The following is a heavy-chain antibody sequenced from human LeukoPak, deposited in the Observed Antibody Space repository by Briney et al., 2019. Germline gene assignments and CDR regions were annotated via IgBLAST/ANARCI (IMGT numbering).Heavy chain of an antibody. CDR1: GFPFSSYW. CDR3: ARDYGDYYFDY. D-gene: IGHD4-17*01. J-gene: IGHJ4*02. V-gene: IGHV3-7*03. CDR2: IKEDGSEK. Sequence: GSLRLSCVASGFPFSSYWMNWVRQAPGQGLEWVASIKEDGSEKHYVDSVKGRFTISRDNGKNSLYLQMNSLRAEDTAVYYCARDYGDYYFDYWGQGTLVTVSS.